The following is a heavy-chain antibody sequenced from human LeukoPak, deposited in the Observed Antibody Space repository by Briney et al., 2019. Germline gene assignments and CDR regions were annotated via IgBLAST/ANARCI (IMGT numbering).Heavy chain of an antibody. V-gene: IGHV3-23*01. CDR1: GFTFSSYE. CDR3: AKDPDCTSGICYTFFDY. CDR2: ISGSGGST. Sequence: PGGSLRLSCAASGFTFSSYEMNWVRQAPGKGLEWVSYISGSGGSTYYADSVKGRFTISRDNSKNTLYLQMNSLRAEDTAVYYGAKDPDCTSGICYTFFDYWGQGTLVTVSS. D-gene: IGHD2-8*01. J-gene: IGHJ4*02.